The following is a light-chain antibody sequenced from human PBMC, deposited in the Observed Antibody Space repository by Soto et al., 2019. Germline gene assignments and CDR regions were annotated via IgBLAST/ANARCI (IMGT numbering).Light chain of an antibody. Sequence: QSVLTQPPSVSGAPGQRVTISCTGSSSNIGAGYDVHWYQQLPGTAPKLLIYGNSNRPSGVPDRFSGSKSGTSASLAITGLQAEDEADYYYQSYDSSLSLVVFGGGTKLTVL. J-gene: IGLJ2*01. CDR1: SSNIGAGYD. CDR2: GNS. CDR3: QSYDSSLSLVV. V-gene: IGLV1-40*01.